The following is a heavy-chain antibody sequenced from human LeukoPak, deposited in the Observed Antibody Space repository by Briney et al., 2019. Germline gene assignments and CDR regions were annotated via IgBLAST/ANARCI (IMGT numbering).Heavy chain of an antibody. CDR1: GFTFEDYG. V-gene: IGHV3-20*04. CDR3: AREISGIAVAGTGPYYYYYMDV. D-gene: IGHD6-19*01. CDR2: INWNGGST. Sequence: PGGSLRLSCAASGFTFEDYGMSWVRQAPGKGLEWVSGINWNGGSTGYADSVKGRFTISRDNAKNSLYLQMNSLRAEDTALYYCAREISGIAVAGTGPYYYYYMDVWGKGTTVTVSS. J-gene: IGHJ6*03.